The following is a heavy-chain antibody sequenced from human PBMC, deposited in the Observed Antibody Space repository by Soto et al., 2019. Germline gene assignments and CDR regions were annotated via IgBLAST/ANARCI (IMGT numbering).Heavy chain of an antibody. CDR2: IYTSGST. CDR3: AECSGGSCYHVPFDY. V-gene: IGHV4-4*07. Sequence: SETLSLTCTVSGGSISSYYWSWIRQPAGKGLEWIGRIYTSGSTNYNPSLKSRVTMSVDTSKNQFSLKLSSVTAADTAVYYCAECSGGSCYHVPFDYWGQGTLVTVSS. D-gene: IGHD2-15*01. J-gene: IGHJ4*02. CDR1: GGSISSYY.